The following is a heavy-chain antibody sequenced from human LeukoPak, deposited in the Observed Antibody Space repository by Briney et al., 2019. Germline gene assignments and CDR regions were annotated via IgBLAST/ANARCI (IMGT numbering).Heavy chain of an antibody. CDR1: GFTFSSYW. D-gene: IGHD3-3*01. CDR2: IKQDGSEK. CDR3: ARDSWTIFGVVHNP. J-gene: IGHJ5*02. Sequence: GGSLRLSCAASGFTFSSYWMSWVRQAPGKGLEWVANIKQDGSEKYYVDSVKGRFTISRDNAKNSLYLQMNSLRAEDTAVYYCARDSWTIFGVVHNPWGQGTLVTVSS. V-gene: IGHV3-7*01.